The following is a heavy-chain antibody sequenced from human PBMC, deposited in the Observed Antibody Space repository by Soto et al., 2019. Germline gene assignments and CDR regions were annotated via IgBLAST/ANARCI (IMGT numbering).Heavy chain of an antibody. CDR2: IKSKTDGGTT. J-gene: IGHJ4*02. D-gene: IGHD1-7*01. V-gene: IGHV3-15*01. CDR3: TTTWGAGTTGEDY. CDR1: GFTFGNAW. Sequence: LRLSCAASGFTFGNAWMSWVRQAPGKGLEWVGRIKSKTDGGTTDYAAPVKGRFTISRDDSKNTLYLQMNSLKTEDTAVYYCTTTWGAGTTGEDYWGQGTLVTVSS.